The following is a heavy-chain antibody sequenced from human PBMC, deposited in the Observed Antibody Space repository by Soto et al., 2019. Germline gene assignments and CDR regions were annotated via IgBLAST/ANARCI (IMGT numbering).Heavy chain of an antibody. D-gene: IGHD2-15*01. J-gene: IGHJ4*02. CDR1: GFTFSSYA. CDR3: AKSGNYCSGGSCPESAGTTG. Sequence: PGGSLRLSCAASGFTFSSYAMSWVRQAPGKGLEWVSAISGSGGSTYYADSVKGRFTISRDNSKNTLYLQMNSLRAEDTAVYYCAKSGNYCSGGSCPESAGTTGWGQGTLVTVSS. CDR2: ISGSGGST. V-gene: IGHV3-23*01.